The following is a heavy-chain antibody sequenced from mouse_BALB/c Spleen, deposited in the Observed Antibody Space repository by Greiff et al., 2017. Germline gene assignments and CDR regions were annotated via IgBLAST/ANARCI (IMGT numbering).Heavy chain of an antibody. CDR2: ISSGGGST. V-gene: IGHV5-12-1*01. CDR3: ARPGLPDYAMDY. CDR1: GFAFSSYD. J-gene: IGHJ4*01. Sequence: EVKLMESGGGLVKPGGSLKLSCAASGFAFSSYDMSWVRQTPEKRLEWVAYISSGGGSTYYPDTVKGRFTISRDNAKNTLYLQMSSLKSEDTAMYYCARPGLPDYAMDYWGQGTSVTVSS. D-gene: IGHD6-1*01.